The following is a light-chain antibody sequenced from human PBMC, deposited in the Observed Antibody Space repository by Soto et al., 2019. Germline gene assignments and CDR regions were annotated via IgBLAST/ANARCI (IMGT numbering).Light chain of an antibody. CDR2: GNS. CDR1: SSNIGAGYD. Sequence: QSVLTQPPSVSGAPGQRVTISCTGSSSNIGAGYDVHWYQQLPGTAPKLLIYGNSNRPSGVPDRFSGSKSGTSASLAITGLQAEYEADYYCQSYDSSLSGFYVFGTWTKLTVL. V-gene: IGLV1-40*01. CDR3: QSYDSSLSGFYV. J-gene: IGLJ1*01.